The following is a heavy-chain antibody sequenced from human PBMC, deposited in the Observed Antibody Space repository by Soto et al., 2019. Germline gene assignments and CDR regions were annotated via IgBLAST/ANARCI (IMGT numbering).Heavy chain of an antibody. D-gene: IGHD3-3*01. J-gene: IGHJ5*02. CDR2: ISGSGGST. CDR3: AKFVEGYDFWGGYYTGRNWFDP. V-gene: IGHV3-23*01. Sequence: GGSLRLSCAASGFTFSSYAMSWVRQAPGKGLEWVSAISGSGGSTYYADYVKGRFTISRDNSKNTLYLQMNSLRAEDTAVYYCAKFVEGYDFWGGYYTGRNWFDPWGQGTLVTVSS. CDR1: GFTFSSYA.